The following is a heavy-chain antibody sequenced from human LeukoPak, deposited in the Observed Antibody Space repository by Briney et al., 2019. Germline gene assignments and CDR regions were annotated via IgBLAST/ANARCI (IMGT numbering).Heavy chain of an antibody. D-gene: IGHD3-10*01. CDR1: GGSISSYY. CDR2: IYYSGST. Sequence: PSETLSLTCTVSGGSISSYYWSWTRQPPGKGLEWIGYIYYSGSTNYNPSLKSRVTISVDTSKNQFSLKLSSVTAADTAVYYCARARYGSGSYYFDYWGQGTLVTVSS. CDR3: ARARYGSGSYYFDY. V-gene: IGHV4-59*01. J-gene: IGHJ4*02.